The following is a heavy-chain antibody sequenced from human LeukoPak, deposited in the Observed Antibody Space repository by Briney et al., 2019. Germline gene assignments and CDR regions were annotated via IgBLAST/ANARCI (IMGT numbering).Heavy chain of an antibody. J-gene: IGHJ4*02. D-gene: IGHD3-10*01. CDR3: ARAVRGFSSHFSGSLPQRRKHSLLFDY. CDR2: INPTSGST. Sequence: GASVKVSCKASGYNFTSSFIHWVRQAPGQGLEWMGIINPTSGSTSSAQKFQGRVTMNRDTSTSTVYMELSSLKSEDTAVYFCARAVRGFSSHFSGSLPQRRKHSLLFDYWGQGTLVTVSS. V-gene: IGHV1-46*01. CDR1: GYNFTSSF.